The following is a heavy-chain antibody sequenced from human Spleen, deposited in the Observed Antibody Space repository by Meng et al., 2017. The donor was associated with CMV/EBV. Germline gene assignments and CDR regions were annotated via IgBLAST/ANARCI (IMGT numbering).Heavy chain of an antibody. CDR3: ARFPTGWPNWVDP. CDR2: ISGSGATT. CDR1: GGSFSASV. J-gene: IGHJ5*02. V-gene: IGHV3-23*01. D-gene: IGHD1-14*01. Sequence: GGSFSASVMGWMRRPPGRRLGWVAVISGSGATTRYEEYGGFVKGRFTISRDNFKNMLYLQMNSLGAEDTAVYYCARFPTGWPNWVDPWGQGTLVTVSS.